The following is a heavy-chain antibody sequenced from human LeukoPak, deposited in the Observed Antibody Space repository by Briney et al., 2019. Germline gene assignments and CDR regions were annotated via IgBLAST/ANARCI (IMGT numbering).Heavy chain of an antibody. CDR2: ISAYNGNT. V-gene: IGHV1-18*01. CDR3: ARDSSANAFDI. J-gene: IGHJ3*02. D-gene: IGHD3-10*01. CDR1: GYTFTSYD. Sequence: GASVKVSCKASGYTFTSYDINWVRQAPGKGLEWMGWISAYNGNTNYAQKLQGRVTMTTDTSTSTAYMELRSLRSDDTAVYYCARDSSANAFDIWGQGTMVTVSS.